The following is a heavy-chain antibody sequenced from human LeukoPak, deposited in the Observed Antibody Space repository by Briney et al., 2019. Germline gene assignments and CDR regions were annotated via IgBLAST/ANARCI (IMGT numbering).Heavy chain of an antibody. CDR2: ISSSGSTI. CDR3: ARDQFGIAVADTDY. J-gene: IGHJ4*02. V-gene: IGHV3-11*04. Sequence: TGGSLRLSCAASGFTFSDYYMSWIRQAPGKGLEWVSYISSSGSTIYYADSVKGRFTISRDNAKNSLYLQMNSLRAEDTAVYYCARDQFGIAVADTDYWGQGTLVTVSS. D-gene: IGHD6-19*01. CDR1: GFTFSDYY.